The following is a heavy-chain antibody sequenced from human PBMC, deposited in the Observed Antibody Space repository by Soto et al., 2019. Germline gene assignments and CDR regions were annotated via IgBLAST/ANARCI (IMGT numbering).Heavy chain of an antibody. Sequence: PSWTLELARTVCGAPICIYEGALSRKSPGKGLEWIGYIYDSGSTNYNPSLKSRVTISVDTSKNQFSLKLNSVTAADTAVYYCARAPDYIWGSYRLGGFDPWGQGTLVTVSS. CDR2: IYDSGST. CDR3: ARAPDYIWGSYRLGGFDP. D-gene: IGHD3-16*02. J-gene: IGHJ5*02. CDR1: GAPICIYE. V-gene: IGHV4-59*01.